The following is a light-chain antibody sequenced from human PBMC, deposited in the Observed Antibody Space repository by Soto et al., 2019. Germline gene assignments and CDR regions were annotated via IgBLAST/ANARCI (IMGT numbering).Light chain of an antibody. CDR2: ATS. J-gene: IGKJ1*01. CDR1: QAISNY. V-gene: IGKV1-27*01. CDR3: QKYNTARWT. Sequence: DIQMTQSPSSLSASVGDRVTITCRASQAISNYLAWYQQKPGKVPRLLIYATSTLQSGVPSRFSGSGSGTDFTLTISRLQPEDVATYYCQKYNTARWTFGQGTKVEIK.